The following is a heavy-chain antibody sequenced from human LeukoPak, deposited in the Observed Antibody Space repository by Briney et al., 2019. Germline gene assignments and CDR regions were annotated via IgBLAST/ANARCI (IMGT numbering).Heavy chain of an antibody. V-gene: IGHV1-8*03. CDR2: MNPNSGNT. CDR3: ARARPYYDFWSGYSP. Sequence: ASVKVSCKASGYTFTSYDINWVRQAPGQGLEWMGWMNPNSGNTGYAQKFQGRVTITRNTSISTAYMELSSLRSEDTAAYYCARARPYYDFWSGYSPWGQGTLVTVSS. CDR1: GYTFTSYD. D-gene: IGHD3-3*01. J-gene: IGHJ5*02.